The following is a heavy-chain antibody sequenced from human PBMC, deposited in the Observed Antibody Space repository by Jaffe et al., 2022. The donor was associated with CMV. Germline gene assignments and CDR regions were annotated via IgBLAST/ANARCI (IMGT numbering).Heavy chain of an antibody. Sequence: EVQLVQSGAEVKKPGESLKISCKGSGYSFTSYWIGWVRQMPGKGLEWMGIIYPGDSDTRYSPSFQGQVTISADKSISTAYLQWSSLKASDTAMYYCARHLGRYSSGWSRGIPPFDPWGQGTLVTVSS. CDR1: GYSFTSYW. CDR3: ARHLGRYSSGWSRGIPPFDP. V-gene: IGHV5-51*01. D-gene: IGHD6-19*01. CDR2: IYPGDSDT. J-gene: IGHJ5*02.